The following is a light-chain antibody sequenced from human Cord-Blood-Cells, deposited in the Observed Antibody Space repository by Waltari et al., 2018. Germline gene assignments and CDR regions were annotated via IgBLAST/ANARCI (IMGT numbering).Light chain of an antibody. Sequence: QSALTQPASVSGSPGQSITISCTGTSSDVGGYNYVSWYQQHPGKAPKLMIYDVSNRPSGVSNRCSGSKSGSTASLTISGLQAEDEADYYCSSYTSSSHVVFGGGTKLTVL. CDR1: SSDVGGYNY. CDR2: DVS. V-gene: IGLV2-14*01. CDR3: SSYTSSSHVV. J-gene: IGLJ2*01.